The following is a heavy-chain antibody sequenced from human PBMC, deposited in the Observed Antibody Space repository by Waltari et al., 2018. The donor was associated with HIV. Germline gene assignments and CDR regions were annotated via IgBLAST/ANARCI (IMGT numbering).Heavy chain of an antibody. CDR2: ISHSGKT. D-gene: IGHD1-7*01. Sequence: QVQLQESGPGLVKPSETLSLTCRVSGYSITRAHYWGWIRQPPGKGLQWIGSISHSGKTYYDPTLKSRINISRDTSKNLFSLELTSVTAADTAVYYCARLMSTTRFDSWGQGTLVSVSS. J-gene: IGHJ4*02. CDR1: GYSITRAHY. CDR3: ARLMSTTRFDS. V-gene: IGHV4-38-2*01.